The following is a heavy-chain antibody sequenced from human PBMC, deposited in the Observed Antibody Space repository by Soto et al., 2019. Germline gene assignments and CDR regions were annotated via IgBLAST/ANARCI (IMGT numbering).Heavy chain of an antibody. CDR3: ARRLFVRGTLGYYDY. Sequence: QVHLQESGPGLVKPSETLSLTCSVSNASIRSDNWWSWVRQPPGKGLEWVGEIFHSGSSNNNPSLKSRVTLSVDKTKNEFSLKLNSVTAADTAVYYCARRLFVRGTLGYYDYWGQGTLFTVSS. J-gene: IGHJ4*02. V-gene: IGHV4-4*02. D-gene: IGHD3-10*02. CDR1: NASIRSDNW. CDR2: IFHSGSS.